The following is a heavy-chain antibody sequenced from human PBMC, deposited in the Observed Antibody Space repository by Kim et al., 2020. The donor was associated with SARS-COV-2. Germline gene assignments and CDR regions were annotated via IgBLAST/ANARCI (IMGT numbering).Heavy chain of an antibody. CDR1: GFTFSSYG. CDR3: ARATPLDYDFWSGYYPDY. D-gene: IGHD3-3*01. J-gene: IGHJ4*02. V-gene: IGHV3-33*01. Sequence: GGSLRLSCAASGFTFSSYGMHWVRQAPGKGLEWVAVIWYDGSNKYYADSVKGRFTISRDNSKNTLYLQMNSLRAEDTAVYYCARATPLDYDFWSGYYPDYWGQGTLVTVSS. CDR2: IWYDGSNK.